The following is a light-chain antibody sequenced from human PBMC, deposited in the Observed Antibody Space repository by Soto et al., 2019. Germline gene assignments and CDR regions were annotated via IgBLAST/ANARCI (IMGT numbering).Light chain of an antibody. CDR3: QSFESSLSAVV. Sequence: QAVVTQPPSVSGAPGQRVTISCTGSSSNIGAGYDVHWYLQVPGTAPKLLIYGNGNRPSGVPGRFSGSKSGTSASLAITGLQAEDEADYYCQSFESSLSAVVFGGGTKVTVL. J-gene: IGLJ2*01. V-gene: IGLV1-40*01. CDR2: GNG. CDR1: SSNIGAGYD.